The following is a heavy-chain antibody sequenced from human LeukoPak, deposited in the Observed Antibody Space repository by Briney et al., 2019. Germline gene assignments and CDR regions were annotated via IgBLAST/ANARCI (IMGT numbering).Heavy chain of an antibody. CDR2: ISYHGSDK. CDR1: GFTISTYA. J-gene: IGHJ4*02. V-gene: IGHV3-30*04. D-gene: IGHD2/OR15-2a*01. CDR3: ARAINSAWHNIDY. Sequence: PGGSLRLSCVASGFTISTYAIHWVRQAPGKGLEWVAVISYHGSDKYYVDSVKGRFTISRDNSKNTLYLQMNSLRTEDTAVFYCARAINSAWHNIDYWGQGTLVTVSS.